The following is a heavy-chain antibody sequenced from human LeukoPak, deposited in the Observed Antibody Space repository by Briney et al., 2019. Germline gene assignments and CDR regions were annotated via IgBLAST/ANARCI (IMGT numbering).Heavy chain of an antibody. Sequence: KPSETLSLTCTVSGGSISSYCWSWIRQPPGKGLEWVGYIYYSGSTNYNPSLKSLVTISVDTSKNQFSLKLSSVTAADTAVYYCASDGSRYCSSTSCYREGYYYYYMDVWGKGTTVTVSS. CDR1: GGSISSYC. J-gene: IGHJ6*03. CDR3: ASDGSRYCSSTSCYREGYYYYYMDV. CDR2: IYYSGST. V-gene: IGHV4-59*01. D-gene: IGHD2-2*01.